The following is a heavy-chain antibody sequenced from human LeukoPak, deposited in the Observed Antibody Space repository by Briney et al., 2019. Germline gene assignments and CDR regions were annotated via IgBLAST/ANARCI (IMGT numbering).Heavy chain of an antibody. CDR2: INPSGGST. CDR1: GYTFTSYY. J-gene: IGHJ3*02. Sequence: ASVKVSCKASGYTFTSYYMHWVRQAPGQGLEWMGIINPSGGSTSYAQKFQGRVTMTRDMSTSTAYMELSSLRSEDTAMYYCARRYCTNGVCYHDRGAFDIWGQGTMVTVSS. CDR3: ARRYCTNGVCYHDRGAFDI. V-gene: IGHV1-46*01. D-gene: IGHD2-8*01.